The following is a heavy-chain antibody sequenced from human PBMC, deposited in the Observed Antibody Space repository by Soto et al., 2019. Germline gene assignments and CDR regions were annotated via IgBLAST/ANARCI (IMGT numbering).Heavy chain of an antibody. D-gene: IGHD4-17*01. V-gene: IGHV1-2*04. J-gene: IGHJ3*02. CDR2: INPNSGGT. CDR1: GYTFTGYY. Sequence: QVQLVQSGAEVKKPGASVKVSCKASGYTFTGYYMHWVRQAPGQGIEWMGWINPNSGGTNYAQKFQGWVTMTRDTSISTAYMELSRLRSDDTAVYYFSRGATVTTGRAFDIWGQGTMVTVSS. CDR3: SRGATVTTGRAFDI.